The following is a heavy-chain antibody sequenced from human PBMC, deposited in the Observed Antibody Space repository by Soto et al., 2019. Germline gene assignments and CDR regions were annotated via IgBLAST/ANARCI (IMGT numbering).Heavy chain of an antibody. J-gene: IGHJ4*02. CDR3: ARSESSASDF. Sequence: SKRLSYTVSEFTFRDYCISWVRKTTGKGLEWVAKIKQDGSEKSNVDSVKGRFTISRDNAKNSLYLQMNSLRAEDTEVYYCARSESSASDFWGQGTQVTVSS. D-gene: IGHD6-25*01. CDR2: IKQDGSEK. V-gene: IGHV3-7*01. CDR1: EFTFRDYC.